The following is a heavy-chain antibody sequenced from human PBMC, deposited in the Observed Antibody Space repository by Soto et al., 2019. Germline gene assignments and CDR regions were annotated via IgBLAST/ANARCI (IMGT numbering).Heavy chain of an antibody. CDR2: VSGGAGSI. CDR3: AKGGYNINSQLDC. CDR1: GFTFSSYA. J-gene: IGHJ4*02. D-gene: IGHD1-20*01. V-gene: IGHV3-23*01. Sequence: PGGSLRLSCAASGFTFSSYAMTWVRQAPGKGLEWVSVVSGGAGSIYYADSVKGRFTISRDNSKNTLYLHMSSLTAEDTAIYYCAKGGYNINSQLDCWGQGTLVTVSS.